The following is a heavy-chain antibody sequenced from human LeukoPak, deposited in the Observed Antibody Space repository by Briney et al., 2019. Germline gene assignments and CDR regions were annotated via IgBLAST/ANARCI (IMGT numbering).Heavy chain of an antibody. CDR2: ISSSSSTI. J-gene: IGHJ6*02. CDR1: GFTFSTYS. Sequence: GGSLRLSCAASGFTFSTYSMNWVRQAPGKGLEWVSYISSSSSTIYYADSVKGRFTISRDNSKNTLYLQMNSLRAEDTAVYYCAKELQLNPRLRYFDWTSPYKDGMDVWGQGTTVTVSS. D-gene: IGHD3-9*01. CDR3: AKELQLNPRLRYFDWTSPYKDGMDV. V-gene: IGHV3-48*01.